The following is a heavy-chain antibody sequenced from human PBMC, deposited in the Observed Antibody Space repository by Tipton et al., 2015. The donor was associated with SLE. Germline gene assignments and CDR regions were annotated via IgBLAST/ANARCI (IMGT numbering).Heavy chain of an antibody. V-gene: IGHV3-7*01. CDR1: GFIFSSYW. D-gene: IGHD5-18*01. J-gene: IGHJ6*03. CDR3: ARDYSYASYYYYYMDV. Sequence: SLRLSCAASGFIFSSYWMSWVRQAPGKGLEWVGNIKQDGSEKYYVDSVKGRFTISRDNAKNSLYLQMNGLRAEDTAVYYCARDYSYASYYYYYMDVWGKGTTVTVSS. CDR2: IKQDGSEK.